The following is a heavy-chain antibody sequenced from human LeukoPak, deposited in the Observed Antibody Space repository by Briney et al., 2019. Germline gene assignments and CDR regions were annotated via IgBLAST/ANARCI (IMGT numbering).Heavy chain of an antibody. CDR3: ARPSSGSYSHFDY. J-gene: IGHJ4*02. V-gene: IGHV1-2*02. D-gene: IGHD1-26*01. CDR1: GYTFTGYY. CDR2: INPNSGGT. Sequence: ASVKVSCKASGYTFTGYYMHWVRQAPGQGLEWMGWINPNSGGTNYAQKFQGGVTMTRDTSISTAYMELSRLRSDDTAVYYCARPSSGSYSHFDYWGQGTLVTVSS.